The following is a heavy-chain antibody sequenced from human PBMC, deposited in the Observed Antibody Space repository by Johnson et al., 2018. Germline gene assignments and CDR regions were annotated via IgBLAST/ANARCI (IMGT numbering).Heavy chain of an antibody. CDR3: ARYNYDSGVHPYYYYGLDV. CDR1: GDSISSYY. Sequence: QVQLQESGPGLVKXSETLSLXCTVSGDSISSYYWSWIRQPPGKGLEWIGYIYYSGSTNYNPSLKSRVTISVDTSKNQFSLKLISVTAADTAMYYCARYNYDSGVHPYYYYGLDVWGQGTTVIVSS. CDR2: IYYSGST. D-gene: IGHD3-22*01. V-gene: IGHV4-59*01. J-gene: IGHJ6*02.